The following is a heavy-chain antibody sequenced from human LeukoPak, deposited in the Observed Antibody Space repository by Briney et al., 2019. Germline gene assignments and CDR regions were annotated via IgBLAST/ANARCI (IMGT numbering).Heavy chain of an antibody. Sequence: PGGSLRLSCVASGFTFNNYAMTWVRQAPGKGLEWVSAISGSGYSTYYADSVKGRFTISRDNSKNTLYLQMNSLRAEDTAVYYCAKVLVEDYVWGSYRYTPPGDYWGQGTLVTVSS. V-gene: IGHV3-23*01. CDR1: GFTFNNYA. CDR2: ISGSGYST. J-gene: IGHJ4*02. D-gene: IGHD3-16*02. CDR3: AKVLVEDYVWGSYRYTPPGDY.